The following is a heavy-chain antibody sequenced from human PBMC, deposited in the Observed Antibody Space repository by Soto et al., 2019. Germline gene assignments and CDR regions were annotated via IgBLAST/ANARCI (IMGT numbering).Heavy chain of an antibody. J-gene: IGHJ6*02. CDR1: GGTFSSYA. D-gene: IGHD1-26*01. CDR3: ARSSGTYPPSRYYYGLDV. Sequence: SSVKVSCKASGGTFSSYAISWVRQAPGQGLEWMGWISAYNGDTNYPQKFQARVTMTTDTSTSTAYSDLRSLRSDDTAVYYCARSSGTYPPSRYYYGLDVWGQGTTVTVSS. V-gene: IGHV1-18*01. CDR2: ISAYNGDT.